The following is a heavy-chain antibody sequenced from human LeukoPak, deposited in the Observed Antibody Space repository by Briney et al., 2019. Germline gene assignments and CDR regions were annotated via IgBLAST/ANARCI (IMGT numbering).Heavy chain of an antibody. V-gene: IGHV4-39*01. CDR2: IYKSGST. CDR1: GGSISSSSYY. CDR3: ARHDRFDN. Sequence: SETLSLTCTISGGSISSSSYYWGWIRQPPGKGLEWIGSIYKSGSTYYIPSLKSRVTISVDTSKNQFSLRLSSVTAADTAVYYCARHDRFDNWGQGILVTVSS. D-gene: IGHD1-14*01. J-gene: IGHJ4*02.